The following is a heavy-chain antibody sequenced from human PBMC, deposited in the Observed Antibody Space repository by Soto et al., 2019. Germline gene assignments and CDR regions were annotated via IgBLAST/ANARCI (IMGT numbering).Heavy chain of an antibody. CDR1: GYFFSSQC. Sequence: VSLKISCNVAGYFFSSQCIAWVLLIPGKGLKWMGIIHPGDSDTRYSPSFQGQVTMSVDGSINTAYLQSRSLEASDTAVYYCASPGQNLDRPLAFWGQGIPVTVSS. CDR3: ASPGQNLDRPLAF. CDR2: IHPGDSDT. J-gene: IGHJ4*02. D-gene: IGHD1-1*01. V-gene: IGHV5-51*01.